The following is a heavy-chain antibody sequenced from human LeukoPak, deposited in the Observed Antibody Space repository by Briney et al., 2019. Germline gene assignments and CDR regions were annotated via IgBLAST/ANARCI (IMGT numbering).Heavy chain of an antibody. CDR2: ISAYNGNT. CDR1: GYTFTSYG. V-gene: IGHV1-18*01. CDR3: ARGRKYYDFWSGLGY. Sequence: ASVKVSCKASGYTFTSYGISWVRQAPGQGLEWMGWISAYNGNTNYAQKLQGRVTMTTDTSTSTAYMELRSLRSDDTAVCYCARGRKYYDFWSGLGYWGRGTLVTVSS. J-gene: IGHJ4*02. D-gene: IGHD3-3*01.